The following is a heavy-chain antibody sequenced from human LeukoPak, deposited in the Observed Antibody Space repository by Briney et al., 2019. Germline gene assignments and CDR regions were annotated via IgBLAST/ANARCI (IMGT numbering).Heavy chain of an antibody. CDR3: AKELRITMIVVLGRGFDY. Sequence: GGSLRLSCAASGFTFSSYPMSWVRQAPGKGLEWVSAISGSDGSTYYADSVKGRFTISRDNSKNTLYLQMNSLRAEDTAVYYCAKELRITMIVVLGRGFDYWGQGTLVTVSS. J-gene: IGHJ4*02. CDR1: GFTFSSYP. V-gene: IGHV3-23*01. D-gene: IGHD3-22*01. CDR2: ISGSDGST.